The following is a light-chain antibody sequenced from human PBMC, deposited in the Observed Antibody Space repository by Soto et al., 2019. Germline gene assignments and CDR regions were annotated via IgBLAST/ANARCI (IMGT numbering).Light chain of an antibody. Sequence: QSALTQPPSASGSPGQSVTISCTGTSSDVGAYDYVSWYQQHPGKAPKLMIYEINKRPSGVPDRFSGSKSGNTASLTVSGIQGEDAADYDCCSCAGSNNCHEVFGTGTQLTVL. J-gene: IGLJ1*01. V-gene: IGLV2-8*01. CDR2: EIN. CDR3: CSCAGSNNCHEV. CDR1: SSDVGAYDY.